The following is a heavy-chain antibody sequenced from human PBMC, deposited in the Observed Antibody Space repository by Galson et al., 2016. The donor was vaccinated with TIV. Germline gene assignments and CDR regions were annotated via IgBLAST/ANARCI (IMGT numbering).Heavy chain of an antibody. D-gene: IGHD5-18*01. J-gene: IGHJ6*04. CDR1: GDTFSTYP. CDR3: AKDRNTAMDTYHYYYGMDV. CDR2: FIPLFGTA. V-gene: IGHV1-69*13. Sequence: SVKVSCKASGDTFSTYPFNWVRQAPGQGLEWVGGFIPLFGTANYAQKFQGRVTITADESTITLYMEVSSLRPEDTAVYYCAKDRNTAMDTYHYYYGMDVWGKGTTVIVSS.